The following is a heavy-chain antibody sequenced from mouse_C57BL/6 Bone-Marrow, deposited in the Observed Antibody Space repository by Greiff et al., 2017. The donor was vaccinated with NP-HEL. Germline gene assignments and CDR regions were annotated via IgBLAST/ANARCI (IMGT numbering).Heavy chain of an antibody. V-gene: IGHV7-1*01. J-gene: IGHJ1*03. D-gene: IGHD1-1*01. CDR3: ARDYYGSSYWWYFDV. CDR2: SRNKANDYTT. Sequence: EVKVAESGGGLVQSGRSLRLSCATSGFTFSDFYMEWVRQAPGKGLEWIAASRNKANDYTTEYSASVKGRFIVSRDTSQSILSLQMNALRAEDTAIYYCARDYYGSSYWWYFDVWGTGTTVTVSS. CDR1: GFTFSDFY.